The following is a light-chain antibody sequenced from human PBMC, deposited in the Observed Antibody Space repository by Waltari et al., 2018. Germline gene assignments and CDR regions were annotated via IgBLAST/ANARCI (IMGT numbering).Light chain of an antibody. V-gene: IGLV2-23*01. Sequence: QSALTQPASVSGSPGQSITISCTGTSSDVGTYNFSSCYQQNPGKAPKLMTYEGNKRPSGVSNRFSGSKAGNTASLTISGLQAEDEADYYCYSYAGSGTWVFGGGTKLTVL. J-gene: IGLJ3*02. CDR3: YSYAGSGTWV. CDR1: SSDVGTYNF. CDR2: EGN.